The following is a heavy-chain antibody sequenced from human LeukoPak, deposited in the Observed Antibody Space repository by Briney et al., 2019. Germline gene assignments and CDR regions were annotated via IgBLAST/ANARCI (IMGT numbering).Heavy chain of an antibody. D-gene: IGHD2-8*01. Sequence: SETLTLTCTVSGGSISSSSYYWGWIRQPPGKGLEWIGSIYYSGSTNYNPSLKSRVTISVDTSKNQFSLKLSSVTAADTAVYYCARGRGKLMVYARGYFDYWGQGTLVTVSS. CDR3: ARGRGKLMVYARGYFDY. J-gene: IGHJ4*02. CDR2: IYYSGST. V-gene: IGHV4-39*07. CDR1: GGSISSSSYY.